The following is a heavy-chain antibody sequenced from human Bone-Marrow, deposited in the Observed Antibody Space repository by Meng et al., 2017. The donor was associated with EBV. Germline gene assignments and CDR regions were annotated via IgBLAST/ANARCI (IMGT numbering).Heavy chain of an antibody. CDR2: INPDGSVI. CDR1: GFTLSSYW. V-gene: IGHV3-74*01. J-gene: IGHJ4*02. Sequence: EYGVGRVQPGVSRRRSCAASGFTLSSYWVHWVRQAPGKGLVRVSRINPDGSVINYADSVKCRFTISRDNAKNTVYLQMNNLRADDTAVYYCAKDCFGDKDSWGQGTLVTVSS. CDR3: AKDCFGDKDS. D-gene: IGHD2-21*01.